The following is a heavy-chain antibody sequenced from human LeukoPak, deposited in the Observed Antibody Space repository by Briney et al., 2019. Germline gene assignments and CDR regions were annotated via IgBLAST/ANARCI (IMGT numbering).Heavy chain of an antibody. D-gene: IGHD3-10*01. V-gene: IGHV1-2*02. CDR3: ATIPYGSGIIDY. J-gene: IGHJ4*02. CDR2: INPNSGGT. Sequence: EASMKVSCKASGYTFTDYYMHWVRQAPGQGLECMGWINPNSGGTNYAQKFQGRATMTRDTSISTAYMEVSSLRSDDTAVYYCATIPYGSGIIDYWGQGTLVTVSS. CDR1: GYTFTDYY.